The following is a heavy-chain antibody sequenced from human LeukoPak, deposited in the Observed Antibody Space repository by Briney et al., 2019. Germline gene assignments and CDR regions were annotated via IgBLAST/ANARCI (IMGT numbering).Heavy chain of an antibody. D-gene: IGHD2-2*01. CDR3: TTEEIVVVPAAPAVDY. J-gene: IGHJ4*02. V-gene: IGHV3-15*01. CDR2: IKSKTDGGTT. CDR1: GFTFSNAW. Sequence: GGSLRLSCAASGFTFSNAWMSWVRQAPGKGLEWVGRIKSKTDGGTTDYAAPVKGRFTISRYDSKNTLYLQMNSLKTEDTAVYYCTTEEIVVVPAAPAVDYWGQGTLVTVSS.